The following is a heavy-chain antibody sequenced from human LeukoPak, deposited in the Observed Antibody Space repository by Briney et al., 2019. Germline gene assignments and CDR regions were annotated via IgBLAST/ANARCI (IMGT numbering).Heavy chain of an antibody. Sequence: ASVKVSCKASGYTFTTYGITWVRQAPGQGLEWMGWIRTYNGNTDYAQKLQDRVTMTSDTSTTTVYMELRSLRSDDTAVYYCARGGPSETLGDYWGQGTLVTASS. D-gene: IGHD2/OR15-2a*01. CDR3: ARGGPSETLGDY. CDR2: IRTYNGNT. CDR1: GYTFTTYG. V-gene: IGHV1-18*01. J-gene: IGHJ4*02.